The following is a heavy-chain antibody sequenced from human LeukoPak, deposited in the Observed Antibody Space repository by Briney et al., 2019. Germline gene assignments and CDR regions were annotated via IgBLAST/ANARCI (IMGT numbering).Heavy chain of an antibody. D-gene: IGHD3-22*01. J-gene: IGHJ4*02. CDR1: GFTFSSYA. CDR2: ISGSGGST. Sequence: GGSLRLSCAASGFTFSSYAMSWVRQAPGKGLEWVSAISGSGGSTYYADSVKGRFTISRDNSKNTLYLQMNSLRAEDTAVYYCAKDLSRRYYDSSGYYITPELNYWGQGTLVTVSS. CDR3: AKDLSRRYYDSSGYYITPELNY. V-gene: IGHV3-23*01.